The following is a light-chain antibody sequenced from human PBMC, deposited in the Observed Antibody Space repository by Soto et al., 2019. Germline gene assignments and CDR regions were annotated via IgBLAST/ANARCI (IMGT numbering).Light chain of an antibody. J-gene: IGKJ4*01. Sequence: DIQMTQSPSTLSASVGDRVTITCRASQSFSTWLAWYQQKPGKAPNLLIYETSILESGVPSRFSGSGSGTESTLTISSLQPDDFATYYYQQYNSNPLTFGGGTKVEIK. CDR3: QQYNSNPLT. V-gene: IGKV1-5*03. CDR1: QSFSTW. CDR2: ETS.